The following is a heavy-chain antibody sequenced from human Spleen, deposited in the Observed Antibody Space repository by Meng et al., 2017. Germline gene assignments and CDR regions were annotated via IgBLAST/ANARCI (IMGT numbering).Heavy chain of an antibody. CDR1: GGSFSGYY. CDR2: INRSGST. D-gene: IGHD6-13*01. Sequence: SETLSLTCAAYGGSFSGYYWSWIRQPPGKGLEWIGEINRSGSTDYNPSLKSRVTLSVDTSKNQFSLKLSSVTAADTAVYYYARGPKEQLVGGPRAFDIWGQGTMVTVSS. V-gene: IGHV4-34*01. J-gene: IGHJ3*02. CDR3: ARGPKEQLVGGPRAFDI.